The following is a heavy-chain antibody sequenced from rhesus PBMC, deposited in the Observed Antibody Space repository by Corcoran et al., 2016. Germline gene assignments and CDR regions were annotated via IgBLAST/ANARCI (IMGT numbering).Heavy chain of an antibody. D-gene: IGHD2-27*01. J-gene: IGHJ4*01. Sequence: QVQLQESGPGLVKPSETLSLTCAVSGGSISDDYSLSCIRQPPGKGLVWIGYIYGRGGGSNYNPSLKSLVTISIATSKNQFSLNLSSVTAADTAVYYCATRRSGTPFDYWGQGVLVTVSS. CDR3: ATRRSGTPFDY. V-gene: IGHV4-106*01. CDR2: IYGRGGGS. CDR1: GGSISDDYS.